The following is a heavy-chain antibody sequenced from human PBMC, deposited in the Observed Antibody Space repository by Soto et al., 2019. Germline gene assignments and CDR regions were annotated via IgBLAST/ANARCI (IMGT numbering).Heavy chain of an antibody. CDR3: AKDLRNDAFDI. J-gene: IGHJ3*02. Sequence: EVQLVESGGGLVQPGRSLRLSCAASGFTFDDYAMHWVRQAPGKGLEWVSGISWNSGSIGYADSVKGRFTISRDNAKNSLYLQMNSLRAEDTALYYCAKDLRNDAFDIWRQGTMFTVSS. V-gene: IGHV3-9*01. CDR2: ISWNSGSI. CDR1: GFTFDDYA. D-gene: IGHD3-10*01.